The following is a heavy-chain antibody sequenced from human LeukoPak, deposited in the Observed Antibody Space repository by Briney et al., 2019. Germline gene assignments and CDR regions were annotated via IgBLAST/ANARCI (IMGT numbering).Heavy chain of an antibody. D-gene: IGHD3-22*01. CDR3: AREGYYDSSRGAFDI. CDR2: ISYDGSNK. Sequence: GGSLRLSCAASGFTFSSYAMHWVRQAPGKGLEGVAVISYDGSNKYYADSAKGRFTISRDNSKNTLYLQMNSLRAEDTAVYYCAREGYYDSSRGAFDIWGQGTMVTVSS. V-gene: IGHV3-30-3*01. CDR1: GFTFSSYA. J-gene: IGHJ3*02.